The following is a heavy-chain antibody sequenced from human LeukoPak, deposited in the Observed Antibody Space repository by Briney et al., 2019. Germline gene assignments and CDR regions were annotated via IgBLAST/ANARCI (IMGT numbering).Heavy chain of an antibody. CDR3: ARDGTPIYSSGWVYMDV. CDR1: GFSFSSYE. D-gene: IGHD6-25*01. J-gene: IGHJ6*04. CDR2: ISASGSLT. V-gene: IGHV3-48*03. Sequence: GGSLRLSCAASGFSFSSYEMNWVRQAPGKGLEWISYISASGSLTHYAGSVEGRFTISRDNAKNSLYLQMNNLRGEDTGLYYCARDGTPIYSSGWVYMDVWGKGTTVTISS.